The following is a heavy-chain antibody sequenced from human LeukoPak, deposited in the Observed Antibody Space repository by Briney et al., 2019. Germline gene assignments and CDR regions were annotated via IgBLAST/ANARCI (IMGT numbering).Heavy chain of an antibody. V-gene: IGHV4-59*01. CDR3: ARDPMVRGVIPY. J-gene: IGHJ4*02. CDR2: IYYSGGT. D-gene: IGHD3-10*01. CDR1: GDSMSSYY. Sequence: SETLSLTCTVSGDSMSSYYWSWIRQPPGKGLEWIGYIYYSGGTNYNPSLKSRVTISVDTSKNQFSLKLSSVTAADTAVYYCARDPMVRGVIPYWGQGTLVTVSS.